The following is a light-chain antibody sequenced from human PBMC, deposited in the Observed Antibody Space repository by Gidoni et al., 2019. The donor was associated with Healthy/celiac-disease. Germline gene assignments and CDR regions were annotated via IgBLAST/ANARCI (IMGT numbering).Light chain of an antibody. CDR3: QQSYSTLT. CDR1: QSISSY. V-gene: IGKV1-39*01. Sequence: DIQMTQSPSSLSASVGDRVTITCRASQSISSYLNWYQQKPGKAPQLLIYAASSLQRGVPSRFSGRGSGTDFTLTISSLQPEDFATYYCQQSYSTLTFGGGTKVEIK. CDR2: AAS. J-gene: IGKJ4*01.